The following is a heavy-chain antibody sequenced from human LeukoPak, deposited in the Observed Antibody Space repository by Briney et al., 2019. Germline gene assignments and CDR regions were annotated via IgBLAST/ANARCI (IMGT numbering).Heavy chain of an antibody. J-gene: IGHJ4*02. Sequence: GGSLRLSCVASGFTFSTYDMNWVRQAPGKGLEWVSCIRNSGSNIYYSDSVKGRFTISRDNSKNSLYLQMDSLRAEDTAVYYCVRNRPRTSGRYEIDYWGQGTLVTVSS. D-gene: IGHD6-19*01. CDR3: VRNRPRTSGRYEIDY. CDR1: GFTFSTYD. CDR2: IRNSGSNI. V-gene: IGHV3-48*03.